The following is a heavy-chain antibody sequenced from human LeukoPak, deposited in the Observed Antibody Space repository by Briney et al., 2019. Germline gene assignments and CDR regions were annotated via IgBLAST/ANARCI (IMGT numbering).Heavy chain of an antibody. CDR3: ARDGYSYGNVDY. V-gene: IGHV1-69*13. CDR1: GGTFSSYA. J-gene: IGHJ4*02. D-gene: IGHD5-18*01. CDR2: IIPIFGTA. Sequence: SVTVSFKASGGTFSSYAISWVRQAPGQGLEWMGGIIPIFGTANYAQKFQGRVTITADESTSTAYMELSSLRSEDTAVYYCARDGYSYGNVDYWGQGTLVTVSS.